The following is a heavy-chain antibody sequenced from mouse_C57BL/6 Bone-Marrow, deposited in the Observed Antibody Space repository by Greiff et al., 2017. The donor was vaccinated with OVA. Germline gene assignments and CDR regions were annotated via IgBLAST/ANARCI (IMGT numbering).Heavy chain of an antibody. Sequence: QVHVKQSGAELVRPGTSVKMSCKASGYTFTNYWIGWAKQRPGHGLEWIGDIYPGGGYTNYNEKFKGKATLTADKSSSTAYMQFSSLTSEDSAIYYCARWGYWDWYFDVWGTGTTVTVSS. CDR2: IYPGGGYT. CDR3: ARWGYWDWYFDV. CDR1: GYTFTNYW. V-gene: IGHV1-63*01. J-gene: IGHJ1*03. D-gene: IGHD4-1*01.